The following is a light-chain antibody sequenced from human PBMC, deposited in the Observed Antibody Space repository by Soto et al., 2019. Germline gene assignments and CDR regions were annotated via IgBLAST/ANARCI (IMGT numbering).Light chain of an antibody. V-gene: IGLV2-14*03. Sequence: QPVLTQPASVSGSPGQSITISCTGTSNDVGGYNYVSWYQHHPGKAPKLMIYDVSNRPSGVSNRFSGSKSGNTASLTISGLQTEDEADYYCSSYTSSSTLYVFGTGTKLTVL. J-gene: IGLJ1*01. CDR1: SNDVGGYNY. CDR2: DVS. CDR3: SSYTSSSTLYV.